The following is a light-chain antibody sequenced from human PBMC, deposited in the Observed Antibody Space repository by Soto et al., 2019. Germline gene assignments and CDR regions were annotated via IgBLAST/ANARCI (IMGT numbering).Light chain of an antibody. J-gene: IGKJ1*01. CDR2: GAS. CDR1: QTIRNNY. V-gene: IGKV3-20*01. Sequence: ETVLTQSPATLSLSPGERATLSCRASQTIRNNYLAWYRQTPGQAPRLFIYGASNRATGIADRFSGSGSGTDFTLIISRLEPEDFALYYCQQYGSSPWTFGQGTKLEIK. CDR3: QQYGSSPWT.